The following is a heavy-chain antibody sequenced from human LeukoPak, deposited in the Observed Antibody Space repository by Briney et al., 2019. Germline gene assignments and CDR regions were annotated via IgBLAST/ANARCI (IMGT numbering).Heavy chain of an antibody. J-gene: IGHJ3*02. CDR1: GYTFTGYY. V-gene: IGHV1-2*02. D-gene: IGHD3-3*01. Sequence: ASVKVSCKASGYTFTGYYMHWVRQAPGQGLEWMGWINPNSGGTNYAQKFQGRVTMTRDTSISTAYMELSRLRSDDTAVYYCARRIFGVVTFDAFDIWGQGTMVTVSS. CDR2: INPNSGGT. CDR3: ARRIFGVVTFDAFDI.